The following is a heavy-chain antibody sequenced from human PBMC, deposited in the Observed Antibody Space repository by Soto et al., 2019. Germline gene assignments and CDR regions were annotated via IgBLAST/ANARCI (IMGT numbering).Heavy chain of an antibody. Sequence: QVQLAESGGGVVQSGRSLRLSCAASGFALSSFDMHWVRQAPGKGLEWVAVIWYDGSNEYYADSVKDRFTISRDNSKNTLYLQMNSLSDEATSVYYCARDALVRAVPPPVYWGQGTVLTLSS. CDR2: IWYDGSNE. D-gene: IGHD3-10*01. J-gene: IGHJ4*02. CDR3: ARDALVRAVPPPVY. V-gene: IGHV3-33*01. CDR1: GFALSSFD.